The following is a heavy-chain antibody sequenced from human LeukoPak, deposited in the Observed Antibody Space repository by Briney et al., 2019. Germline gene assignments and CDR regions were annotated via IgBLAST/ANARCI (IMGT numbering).Heavy chain of an antibody. CDR2: IYSGGST. D-gene: IGHD1-26*01. J-gene: IGHJ4*02. Sequence: GGSLRLSCAASGFTVSSNYMSWVRQAPGKGLEWVSAIYSGGSTYYADSVKGRFTISRDNSKNTLYLQMNSLRADDTAVYYCAKGGPSGPSGYWGQGTLVTVSS. CDR3: AKGGPSGPSGY. CDR1: GFTVSSNY. V-gene: IGHV3-53*01.